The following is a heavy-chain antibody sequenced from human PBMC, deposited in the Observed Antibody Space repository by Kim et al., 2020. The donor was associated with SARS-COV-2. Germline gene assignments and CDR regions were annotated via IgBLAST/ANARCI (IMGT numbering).Heavy chain of an antibody. V-gene: IGHV1-18*01. J-gene: IGHJ5*02. CDR3: ARDSNGSGTFFEGWFDP. CDR1: GYSFTSFG. CDR2: ISAYTGKT. D-gene: IGHD3-10*01. Sequence: ASVKVSCKASGYSFTSFGISWVRQAPGQGLEWMGWISAYTGKTRYAQKFQGRVTMTTDRSTTTGYMELRSLRSDDTAVYYCARDSNGSGTFFEGWFDPWGQGTQVTVSS.